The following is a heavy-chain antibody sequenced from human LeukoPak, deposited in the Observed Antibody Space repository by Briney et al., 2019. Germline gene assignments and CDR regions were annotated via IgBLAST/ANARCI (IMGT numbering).Heavy chain of an antibody. CDR2: IWFDGNNK. D-gene: IGHD6-13*01. CDR3: ASARPTSSWTAFDI. J-gene: IGHJ3*02. CDR1: GFTFSSYV. V-gene: IGHV3-33*01. Sequence: GRSLRLSCAASGFTFSSYVMHWVRQAPGKGLEWVTIIWFDGNNKYYADSVKGRFTISRDNPKNTLYLQMNSLRAEDTAVYYCASARPTSSWTAFDIWGQGTMVTVSS.